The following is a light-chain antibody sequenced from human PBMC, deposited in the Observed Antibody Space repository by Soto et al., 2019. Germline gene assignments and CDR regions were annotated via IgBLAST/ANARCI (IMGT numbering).Light chain of an antibody. CDR2: DAS. J-gene: IGKJ4*01. CDR3: LHLNSYPLT. V-gene: IGKV1-9*01. CDR1: QGISSH. Sequence: DIQLTQSPSFLSASVGDRVTITCRASQGISSHLAWYQQKPGKAPKLLIYDASTLESAVPSRFSGSGSGTEFTLTISSLQSEDLATFYCLHLNSYPLTFGGGTKVDIK.